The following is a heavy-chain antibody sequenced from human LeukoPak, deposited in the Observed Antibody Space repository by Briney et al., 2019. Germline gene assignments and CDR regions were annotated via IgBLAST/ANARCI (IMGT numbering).Heavy chain of an antibody. Sequence: ASVRVSCKASGYSFTSYGFNWVRQAPGQGLEWMGWMSAYNGKTNYAHSLQGRVTVTADTSTSTAYMELRSLRSEDTAVYYCARGMGYSYGHPQGAFDIWGQGTMVTVSS. CDR3: ARGMGYSYGHPQGAFDI. CDR2: MSAYNGKT. D-gene: IGHD5-18*01. CDR1: GYSFTSYG. J-gene: IGHJ3*02. V-gene: IGHV1-18*01.